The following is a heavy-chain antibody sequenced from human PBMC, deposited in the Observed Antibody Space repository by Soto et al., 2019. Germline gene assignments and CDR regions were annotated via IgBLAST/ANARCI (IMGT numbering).Heavy chain of an antibody. V-gene: IGHV4-59*01. CDR2: IYYSGST. J-gene: IGHJ5*02. CDR3: ARDRERFDP. Sequence: SAALSLTSTVSGGSISSSYWSWIRQPPGKGLEWIGYIYYSGSTNYNPSLKSRVTISVDTSKKQFSLRLSSVTAADAAVYYCARDRERFDPWGQGALVTVSS. CDR1: GGSISSSY.